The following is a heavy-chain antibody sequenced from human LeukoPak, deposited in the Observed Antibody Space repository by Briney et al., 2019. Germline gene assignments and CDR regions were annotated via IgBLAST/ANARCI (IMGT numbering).Heavy chain of an antibody. CDR2: IRGGGGST. CDR3: AKHIFGSGSYIDY. CDR1: GVTFSSYA. V-gene: IGHV3-23*01. J-gene: IGHJ4*02. Sequence: GGSLRLSCAASGVTFSSYAMSRVRQAPGKGLEWVSAIRGGGGSTYYADSVKGRFTISRDNSKNTLYLQMNSLGAEDTAIYYCAKHIFGSGSYIDYWGQGTLVTVSS. D-gene: IGHD3-10*01.